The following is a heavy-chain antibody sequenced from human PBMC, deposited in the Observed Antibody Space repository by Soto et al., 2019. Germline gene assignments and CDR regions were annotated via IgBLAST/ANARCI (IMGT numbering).Heavy chain of an antibody. D-gene: IGHD4-17*01. CDR2: AYNSGIT. J-gene: IGHJ1*01. V-gene: IGHV4-61*01. CDR1: GDSVSRCSYY. CDR3: ARATVTASLDT. Sequence: PAETLSLTCSVSGDSVSRCSYYWSWIRQPPGKGLEWIGYAYNSGITKNNPSLKSRVTISIDTSKNQFSLKMSSVTAADTAVYYCARATVTASLDTWGQDTLLTISA.